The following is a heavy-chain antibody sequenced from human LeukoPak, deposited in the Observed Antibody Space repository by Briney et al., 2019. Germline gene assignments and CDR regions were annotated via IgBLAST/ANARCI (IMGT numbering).Heavy chain of an antibody. CDR2: IYYSGST. J-gene: IGHJ6*02. CDR3: ARGQDGTGYYYYYGMDV. CDR1: GGSISSSSYY. V-gene: IGHV4-61*01. D-gene: IGHD3-10*01. Sequence: SETLSLTCTVSGGSISSSSYYWSWIRQPPGKGLEWIGYIYYSGSTNYNPSLKSRVTISVDTSKNQFSLKLSSVTAADTAVYYCARGQDGTGYYYYYGMDVWGQGTTVTVSS.